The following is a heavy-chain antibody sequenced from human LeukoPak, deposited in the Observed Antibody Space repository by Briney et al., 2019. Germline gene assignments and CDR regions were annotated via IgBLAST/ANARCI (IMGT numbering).Heavy chain of an antibody. CDR1: GGTFSSYA. CDR3: ARGELGYCSSTSCYTRWGVGYYYYGMDV. V-gene: IGHV1-69*13. J-gene: IGHJ6*02. Sequence: GASVKVSCKASGGTFSSYAISWVRQAPGQGLEWMGGIIPIFGTANYAQKFQGRVTITADESTSTAYMELSSLRSEDTAVYYCARGELGYCSSTSCYTRWGVGYYYYGMDVWSQGTTVTVSS. D-gene: IGHD2-2*02. CDR2: IIPIFGTA.